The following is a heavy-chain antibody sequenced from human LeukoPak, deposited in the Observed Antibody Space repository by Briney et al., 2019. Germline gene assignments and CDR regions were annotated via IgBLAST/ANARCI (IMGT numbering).Heavy chain of an antibody. CDR2: IKTDGSLI. CDR1: GFTFSSYW. Sequence: GGSLRLSCVASGFTFSSYWTTWVRQAPGKGLEWVANIKTDGSLIYYVDSVKGRFTISRDNAKNSLYLQMSSLRAEDTAVYYCASDGGYRGVYWGQGTLVTVSS. J-gene: IGHJ4*02. V-gene: IGHV3-7*01. D-gene: IGHD3-10*01. CDR3: ASDGGYRGVY.